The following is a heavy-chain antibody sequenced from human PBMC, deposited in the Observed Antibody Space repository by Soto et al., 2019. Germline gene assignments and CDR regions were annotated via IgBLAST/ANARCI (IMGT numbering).Heavy chain of an antibody. V-gene: IGHV4-59*01. Sequence: SETLSLTCTVSGGSISSYYWSWIRQPPGKGLEWIGYIYYSGSTNYNPSLKSRVTISVDTSKNQFSLKLSSVTAADTAMYYCARTTNGDYFDYWGQGTLVTVSS. D-gene: IGHD4-17*01. CDR2: IYYSGST. CDR3: ARTTNGDYFDY. CDR1: GGSISSYY. J-gene: IGHJ4*02.